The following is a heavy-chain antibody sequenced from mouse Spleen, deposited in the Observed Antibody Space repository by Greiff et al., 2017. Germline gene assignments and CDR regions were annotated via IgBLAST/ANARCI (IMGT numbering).Heavy chain of an antibody. Sequence: QVQLQQPGTELVKPGASVKLSCKASGYTFTSYWMHWVSQRPGQGLEWIGNINPSNGGTSYNAKFKNKATLTVDKSSSTAYMQLSSLTSEDSAVYYCAREEAHWFCDGWGTGTTVTVSS. CDR2: INPSNGGT. CDR1: GYTFTSYW. V-gene: IGHV1-53*01. J-gene: IGHJ1*03. CDR3: AREEAHWFCDG.